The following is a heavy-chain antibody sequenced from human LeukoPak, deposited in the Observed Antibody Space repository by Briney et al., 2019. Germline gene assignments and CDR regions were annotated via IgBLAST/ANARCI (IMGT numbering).Heavy chain of an antibody. Sequence: PGGSLRLSCAASGFTFSNAWMSWVRQASGKGLEWVGRIKSKTDGGTTDYAAPVKGRFTISRDDSQNTLYLQMNSLKTEDTAVYYCTTGAPRAYSGSYSNCWGQGTLVTVSS. D-gene: IGHD1-26*01. CDR3: TTGAPRAYSGSYSNC. CDR2: IKSKTDGGTT. V-gene: IGHV3-15*01. CDR1: GFTFSNAW. J-gene: IGHJ4*02.